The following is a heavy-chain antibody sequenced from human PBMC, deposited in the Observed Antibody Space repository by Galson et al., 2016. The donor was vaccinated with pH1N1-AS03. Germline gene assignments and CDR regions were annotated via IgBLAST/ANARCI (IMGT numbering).Heavy chain of an antibody. CDR2: ISGNGVST. CDR3: ARGPVSYANYWFPPPDY. D-gene: IGHD4/OR15-4a*01. V-gene: IGHV3-64*01. CDR1: GFTFSSYA. Sequence: SLRLSCAASGFTFSSYAMYWVRQAPGKGLEYVSAISGNGVSTYYANSVKDRFTVSRDNSKNTLYLQIGSLRVEDMAVYYCARGPVSYANYWFPPPDYWGQGTLVTVSS. J-gene: IGHJ4*02.